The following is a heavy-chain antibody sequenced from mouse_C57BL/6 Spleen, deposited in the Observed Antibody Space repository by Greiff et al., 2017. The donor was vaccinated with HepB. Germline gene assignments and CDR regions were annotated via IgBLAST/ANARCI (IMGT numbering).Heavy chain of an antibody. CDR1: GYAFSSSW. J-gene: IGHJ4*01. CDR2: IYPGDGDT. Sequence: QVQLQQSGPELVKPGASVKISCKASGYAFSSSWMNWVKQRSGKGLEWIGRIYPGDGDTDYNGKFKGKATLTADKSSSTAYMQLSSLTSEDSAVYFCARSGGNYVGAMDYWGQGTSVTVSS. D-gene: IGHD2-1*01. CDR3: ARSGGNYVGAMDY. V-gene: IGHV1-82*01.